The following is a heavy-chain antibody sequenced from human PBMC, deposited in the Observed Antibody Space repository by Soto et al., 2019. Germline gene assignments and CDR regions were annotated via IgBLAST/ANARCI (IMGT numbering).Heavy chain of an antibody. J-gene: IGHJ4*02. D-gene: IGHD6-13*01. V-gene: IGHV4-34*01. CDR2: INHSGST. CDR3: ARGHGYSSSWYS. CDR1: GWSVSGSY. Sequence: ETLALTCAVYGWSVSGSYWSWFRQPPGKGLEWIGEINHSGSTNYNPSLKSRVTVSVDASKNQFSLNLTSVTAADTAVYYCARGHGYSSSWYSWGQGPLVTVSS.